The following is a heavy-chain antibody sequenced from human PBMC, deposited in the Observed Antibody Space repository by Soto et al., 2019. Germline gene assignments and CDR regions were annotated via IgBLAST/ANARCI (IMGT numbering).Heavy chain of an antibody. D-gene: IGHD4-17*01. CDR1: GYTFTSYG. Sequence: QVQLVQSGAEVKKPGASVKVSCKASGYTFTSYGISWVRQAPGQGLEWMGWISAYNGNTNYAQKLQGRVTMTTDTSTSTAYMELRILRSDDTAVYYCASGDGDYYSPLYYYGMDVWGQGTTVTVSS. CDR3: ASGDGDYYSPLYYYGMDV. J-gene: IGHJ6*02. V-gene: IGHV1-18*01. CDR2: ISAYNGNT.